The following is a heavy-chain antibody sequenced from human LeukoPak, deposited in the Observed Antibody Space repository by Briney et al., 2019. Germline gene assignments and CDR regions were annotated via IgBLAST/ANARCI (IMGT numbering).Heavy chain of an antibody. CDR1: GYTFTGYY. D-gene: IGHD3-3*01. V-gene: IGHV1-2*02. CDR2: INPNSGGT. J-gene: IGHJ5*02. Sequence: ASVKVSCKASGYTFTGYYMHWVRQAPGQGLEWMGWINPNSGGTNYAQKFQGRVTMTRDTSISTAYMELSRLRSDDTAVYYCAATIFGVANPDHWGQGTLVTVSS. CDR3: AATIFGVANPDH.